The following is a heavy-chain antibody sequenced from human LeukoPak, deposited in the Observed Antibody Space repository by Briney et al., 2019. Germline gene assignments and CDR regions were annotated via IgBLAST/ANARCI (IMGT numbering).Heavy chain of an antibody. CDR2: ISGSGGST. D-gene: IGHD3-10*01. CDR1: GDSISSSHYY. Sequence: PSETLSLTCTVSGDSISSSHYYWVWVRQPPGKGLEWVSSISGSGGSTSYADSVRGRFTISRDNSKNTLYLQMNSLRAEHTAVYYCASLRSGSYTSFDFWGQGSLVTVSS. V-gene: IGHV3-23*01. CDR3: ASLRSGSYTSFDF. J-gene: IGHJ4*02.